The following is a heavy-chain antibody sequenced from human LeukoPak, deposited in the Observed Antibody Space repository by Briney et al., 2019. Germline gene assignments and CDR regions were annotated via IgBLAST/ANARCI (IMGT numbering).Heavy chain of an antibody. CDR3: AKDGSGYYYYMDV. CDR1: GFTFSGSA. V-gene: IGHV3-23*01. Sequence: PGGSLRLSCAASGFTFSGSAMSWVRQAPGKGLEWVSSISGSGGSTYYADSEKGRFTISRDNSKNTQYLQMNSLRAEDTAVYYCAKDGSGYYYYMDVWGKGTTVTVSS. CDR2: ISGSGGST. J-gene: IGHJ6*03. D-gene: IGHD3-10*01.